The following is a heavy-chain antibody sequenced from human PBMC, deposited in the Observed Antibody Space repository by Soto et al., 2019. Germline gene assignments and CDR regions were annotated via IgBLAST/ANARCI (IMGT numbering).Heavy chain of an antibody. D-gene: IGHD1-26*01. V-gene: IGHV3-23*01. CDR1: GFTFSSYA. Sequence: PGGSLRLSCAASGFTFSSYAMSWVRQAPGKGLEWVSAISGSGGSTYYADSVKGRFTISRDNSKNTLYLQVNSLRAEDTAVYYCAKAPQNYRYYYYMDVWGKGTTVTVSS. CDR3: AKAPQNYRYYYYMDV. J-gene: IGHJ6*03. CDR2: ISGSGGST.